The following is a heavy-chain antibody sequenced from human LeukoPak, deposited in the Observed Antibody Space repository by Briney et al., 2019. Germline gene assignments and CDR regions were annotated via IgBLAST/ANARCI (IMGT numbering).Heavy chain of an antibody. CDR3: AKEIAVYSSSWYFQH. D-gene: IGHD6-13*01. Sequence: GRPLRLSCAASGFTVSCFGVHWVRQAPGKGLEWVTPIWNDASKRFYADSVKGRFTRYRDIGKNTLSLQMNSLRAEDTAVYYCAKEIAVYSSSWYFQHWGQGTLVTVSS. V-gene: IGHV3-33*06. J-gene: IGHJ1*01. CDR1: GFTVSCFG. CDR2: IWNDASKR.